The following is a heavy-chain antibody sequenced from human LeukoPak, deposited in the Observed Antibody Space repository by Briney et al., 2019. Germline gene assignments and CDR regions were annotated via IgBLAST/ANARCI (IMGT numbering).Heavy chain of an antibody. CDR3: ARDSGNSFDY. V-gene: IGHV3-48*02. CDR2: ISESGAAI. Sequence: TGGSLRLSCAASGFTFSTYSINWVRQAPGKGLQWVSYISESGAAIYYADSVKGRFTISRDNAKNSVYLQMNSLGDGDTAVYYCARDSGNSFDYWGQGNLVTVSS. J-gene: IGHJ4*02. CDR1: GFTFSTYS.